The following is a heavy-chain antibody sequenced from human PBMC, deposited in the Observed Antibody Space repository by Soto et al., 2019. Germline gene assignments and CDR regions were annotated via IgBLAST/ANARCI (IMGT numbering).Heavy chain of an antibody. CDR1: SGSISSSNW. J-gene: IGHJ5*02. D-gene: IGHD6-19*01. CDR2: IYHSGST. V-gene: IGHV4-4*02. CDR3: ARIIAVAGRWFDP. Sequence: SETLSLTCAVSSGSISSSNWWSWVRQPPGKGLEWIGEIYHSGSTNYNPSLKSRVTISVDKSKNQFSLKLSSVTAADTAVYYCARIIAVAGRWFDPWGQGTLVTVSS.